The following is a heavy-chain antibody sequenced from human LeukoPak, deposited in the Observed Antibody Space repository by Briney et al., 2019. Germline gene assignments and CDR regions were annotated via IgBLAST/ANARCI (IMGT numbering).Heavy chain of an antibody. CDR2: IIEKGNA. J-gene: IGHJ2*01. CDR1: GGSFSAYS. V-gene: IGHV4-34*01. D-gene: IGHD3-10*01. CDR3: AKGYYPPRWYFDL. Sequence: SETLSLTCALHGGSFSAYSWSWTWIRQTPEKGLEWIGEIIEKGNANYNPSLKSRVTIDLDTSKNQFSLKLTSMTAADTAMYYCAKGYYPPRWYFDLWGRGTLVTVSS.